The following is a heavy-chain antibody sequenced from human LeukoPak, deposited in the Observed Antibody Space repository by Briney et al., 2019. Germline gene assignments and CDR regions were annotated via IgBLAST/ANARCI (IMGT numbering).Heavy chain of an antibody. CDR1: GYTFTSYY. Sequence: ASVKVSCKASGYTFTSYYMHWVRQAPGQGLEWMGIINPSGGSTSYAQKFQGRVTMTKDTSTSTVYMELSSLRSEDTAVYYCARDGYYYDSSGYHAFDIWGQGTMVTVSS. J-gene: IGHJ3*02. V-gene: IGHV1-46*01. CDR3: ARDGYYYDSSGYHAFDI. D-gene: IGHD3-22*01. CDR2: INPSGGST.